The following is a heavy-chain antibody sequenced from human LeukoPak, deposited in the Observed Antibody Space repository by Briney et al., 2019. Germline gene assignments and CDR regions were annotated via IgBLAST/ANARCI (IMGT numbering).Heavy chain of an antibody. CDR1: GYTFTWYY. Sequence: ASVKVSCKASGYTFTWYYMHWVRQAPGQGLEWIGILNPRGGGTSYAQKFQGRLTMTRDTSTSTVYMALSSLRSEDTAVYYCARDAGLTDGYNRLPGYWGQGTLVTVSS. CDR3: ARDAGLTDGYNRLPGY. CDR2: LNPRGGGT. D-gene: IGHD5-24*01. V-gene: IGHV1-46*01. J-gene: IGHJ4*02.